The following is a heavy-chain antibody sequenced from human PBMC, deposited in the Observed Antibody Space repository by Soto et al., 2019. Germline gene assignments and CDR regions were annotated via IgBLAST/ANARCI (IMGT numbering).Heavy chain of an antibody. CDR3: ARVRGVAVAGTSWFDP. Sequence: QVQLVQSGAEVKKPGASVKVSCKASGYTFTSYGISWVRQAPGQGLEWLGRISAYNGNTNYAQKLQGRVTMTTDTSTSTAYMELRSLRSDDTAVYYCARVRGVAVAGTSWFDPWGQGTLVTVSS. J-gene: IGHJ5*02. V-gene: IGHV1-18*01. CDR2: ISAYNGNT. CDR1: GYTFTSYG. D-gene: IGHD6-19*01.